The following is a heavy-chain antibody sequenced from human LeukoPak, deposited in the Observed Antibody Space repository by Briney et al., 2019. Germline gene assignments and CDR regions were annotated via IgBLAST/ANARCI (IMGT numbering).Heavy chain of an antibody. Sequence: PGGSLRLSCAASGFTFSSYGMHWVRQAPGKGLEWVAFIRYDGGNKYYADSVKGRFTISRDNSKNTLYPQMNSLRAEDTAVYYCAKDKGLRFLEWSFLDYWGQGTLVTVSS. D-gene: IGHD3-3*01. J-gene: IGHJ4*02. CDR2: IRYDGGNK. CDR1: GFTFSSYG. V-gene: IGHV3-30*02. CDR3: AKDKGLRFLEWSFLDY.